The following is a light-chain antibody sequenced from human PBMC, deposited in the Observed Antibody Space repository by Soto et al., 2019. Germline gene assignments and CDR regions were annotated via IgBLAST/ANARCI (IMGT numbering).Light chain of an antibody. Sequence: QSALTQPASVSGSPGQSITISCTGTSSDVGSYNLVSWYQQHPGKAPKLIIYEVNTRPSGVSNRFSGSKSGNTASLTISGLQAEAEASYYCCSFAGGTTFVFGGGTKLTVL. CDR1: SSDVGSYNL. CDR3: CSFAGGTTFV. J-gene: IGLJ3*02. CDR2: EVN. V-gene: IGLV2-23*02.